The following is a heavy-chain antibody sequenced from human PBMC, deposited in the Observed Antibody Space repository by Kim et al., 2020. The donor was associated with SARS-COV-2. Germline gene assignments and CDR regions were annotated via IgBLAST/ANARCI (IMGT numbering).Heavy chain of an antibody. J-gene: IGHJ4*02. CDR2: INHSGST. CDR3: ARGKVIGGQDSSSSSYYFDY. Sequence: SETLSLTCAVYGGSFSGYYWSWIRQPPGKGLEWIGEINHSGSTNYNPSLKSRVTISVDTSKNQFSLKLSSVTAADTAVYYCARGKVIGGQDSSSSSYYFDYWGQGTLVTVSS. D-gene: IGHD6-6*01. V-gene: IGHV4-34*01. CDR1: GGSFSGYY.